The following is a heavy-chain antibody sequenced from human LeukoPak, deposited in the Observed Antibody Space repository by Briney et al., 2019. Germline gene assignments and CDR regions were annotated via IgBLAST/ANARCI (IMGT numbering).Heavy chain of an antibody. D-gene: IGHD2-2*01. CDR3: AKPTCSSISCPCLV. J-gene: IGHJ6*02. Sequence: GGSLRLSCAASGFTFSSYGMHWVRQAPGKGLEWVAVISYDGSNKYYADSVKGRFTISRDNSKNTLYLQMNSLRPEDTAMYYCAKPTCSSISCPCLVWGQGTTVTVSS. CDR1: GFTFSSYG. CDR2: ISYDGSNK. V-gene: IGHV3-30*18.